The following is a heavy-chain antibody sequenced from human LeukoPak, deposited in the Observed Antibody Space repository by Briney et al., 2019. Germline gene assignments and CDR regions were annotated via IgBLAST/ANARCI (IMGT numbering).Heavy chain of an antibody. Sequence: ASVKVSCKASGYTLTSYDINWVRQATGQGLEWMGWMNPNSGNTGYAQKFQGRVTMTRNTSISTAYMELSSLRSEDTAVYYCARDIVVVVPYGMDVWGQGTTVTFSS. V-gene: IGHV1-8*01. D-gene: IGHD2-15*01. CDR1: GYTLTSYD. CDR2: MNPNSGNT. J-gene: IGHJ6*02. CDR3: ARDIVVVVPYGMDV.